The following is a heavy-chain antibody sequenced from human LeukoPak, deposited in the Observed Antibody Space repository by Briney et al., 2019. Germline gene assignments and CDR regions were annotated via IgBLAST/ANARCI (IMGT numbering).Heavy chain of an antibody. CDR2: IYYSGST. D-gene: IGHD3-22*01. J-gene: IGHJ4*02. CDR1: GGSFSSGSYY. CDR3: ARQTPNYYDSSGYRVGREHDY. V-gene: IGHV4-39*01. Sequence: SETLSLTCTVSGGSFSSGSYYWGWLRQPPGRGREGIGSIYYSGSTYDNPSLKSRVTISVDTSTNPFSLQPSSVTAADTAVYYCARQTPNYYDSSGYRVGREHDYWGQGTLVTVSS.